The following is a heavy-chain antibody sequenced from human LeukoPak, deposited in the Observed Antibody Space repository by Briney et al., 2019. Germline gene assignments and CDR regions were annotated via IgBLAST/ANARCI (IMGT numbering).Heavy chain of an antibody. CDR2: MNVKSGAP. J-gene: IGHJ4*02. Sequence: ASVEVSCKASGYNFVDYYIHWVRQAPGRGLEWMGWMNVKSGAPNVAQKFQGRVTMTRDTSISSAFMELGTLRPDDTAVYFCARDRFGSHPGADHWGQGTLLIVSS. CDR1: GYNFVDYY. CDR3: ARDRFGSHPGADH. D-gene: IGHD3-16*01. V-gene: IGHV1-2*02.